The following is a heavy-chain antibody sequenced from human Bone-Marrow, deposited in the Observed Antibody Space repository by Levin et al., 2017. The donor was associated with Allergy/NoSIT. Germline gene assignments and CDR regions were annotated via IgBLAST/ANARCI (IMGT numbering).Heavy chain of an antibody. CDR2: IIPMMGTA. V-gene: IGHV1-69*01. D-gene: IGHD3-3*01. J-gene: IGHJ6*02. CDR1: GGTFNTSP. Sequence: KISCKPSGGTFNTSPISWVRQAPGQGLEWMGGIIPMMGTAQYPQKFQGRITITADESSSTAYMELSSLRSEDTAVYYCVRDLGTISGSGDVWGQGTTVTVSS. CDR3: VRDLGTISGSGDV.